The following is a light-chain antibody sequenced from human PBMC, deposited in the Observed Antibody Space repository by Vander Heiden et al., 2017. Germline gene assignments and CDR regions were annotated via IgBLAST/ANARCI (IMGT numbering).Light chain of an antibody. Sequence: QSVLTQPPSLSGAPGQRVTISCTGGSSNIGAGYDVHWYQQLPGTAPKLLIYGNNNRPSGVPDRFSGSKSGTSASLAITGLQADDEADYYCQSYDSSLSGSVFGGGTKLTVL. CDR2: GNN. V-gene: IGLV1-40*01. CDR1: SSNIGAGYD. J-gene: IGLJ3*02. CDR3: QSYDSSLSGSV.